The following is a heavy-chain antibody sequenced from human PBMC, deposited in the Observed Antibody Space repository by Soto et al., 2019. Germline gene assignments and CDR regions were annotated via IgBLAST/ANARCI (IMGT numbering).Heavy chain of an antibody. Sequence: GGSLRLSCSASGFTFSSYAMHWVRQAPGKGLQYVSAISSNGNDPYYADSVKDRFTISRDNSKNTLYLQMSSLRVEDTAVYYFVKAPTYFYVGGTYYSNNWGQGTLVTVSS. CDR2: ISSNGNDP. D-gene: IGHD3-10*02. CDR1: GFTFSSYA. CDR3: VKAPTYFYVGGTYYSNN. V-gene: IGHV3-64D*08. J-gene: IGHJ4*02.